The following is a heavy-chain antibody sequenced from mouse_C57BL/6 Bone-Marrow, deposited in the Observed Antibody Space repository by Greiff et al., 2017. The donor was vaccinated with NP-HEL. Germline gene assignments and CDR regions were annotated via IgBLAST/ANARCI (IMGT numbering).Heavy chain of an antibody. CDR2: ISSGGSYT. Sequence: EVKLVESGGDLVKPGGSLKLSCAASGFTFSSYGMSWVRQTPDKRLEWVATISSGGSYTYSPASVKGRLTISRDNAKNTLYLQMSSLKSDDTAMYDCARHYYSNYFDYWGQGTTLTVSS. D-gene: IGHD2-5*01. CDR1: GFTFSSYG. V-gene: IGHV5-6*01. CDR3: ARHYYSNYFDY. J-gene: IGHJ2*01.